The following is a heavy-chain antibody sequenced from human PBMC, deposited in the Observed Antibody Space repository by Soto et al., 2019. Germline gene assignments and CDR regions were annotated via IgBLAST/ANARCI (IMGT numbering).Heavy chain of an antibody. V-gene: IGHV3-23*01. CDR3: AKDRLTSYYYDTSGYTYYYNGMDV. CDR1: GFTFDNYA. D-gene: IGHD3-22*01. CDR2: ISGSGTST. Sequence: GGSLRLSCAASGFTFDNYALNWVRQAPGKGLEWVSAISGSGTSTFYADSVKGRFTLSRDNSKSTLYLLMDSLRAEDTAVYYCAKDRLTSYYYDTSGYTYYYNGMDVWGQGSTVTV. J-gene: IGHJ6*02.